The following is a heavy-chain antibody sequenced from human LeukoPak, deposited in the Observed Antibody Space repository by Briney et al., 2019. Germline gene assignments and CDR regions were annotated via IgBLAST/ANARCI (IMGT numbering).Heavy chain of an antibody. Sequence: GGSLRLSCAASGFSFDIYEMTWVRQAPGKGLVWISFISSSSNVIYYADSVKGRFTISRDNGENSLYLQMKSLRAEDTAVYYCAGSRYPEPQDLDYWGQGTPVIVSS. CDR2: ISSSSNVI. V-gene: IGHV3-48*03. J-gene: IGHJ4*02. D-gene: IGHD2-15*01. CDR3: AGSRYPEPQDLDY. CDR1: GFSFDIYE.